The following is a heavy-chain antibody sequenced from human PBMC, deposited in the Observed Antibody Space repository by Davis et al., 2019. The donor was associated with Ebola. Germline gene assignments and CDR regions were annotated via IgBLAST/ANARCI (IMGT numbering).Heavy chain of an antibody. Sequence: GESLKISCAASGFSFSNYGMQWVRQAPGKGLEWVAFISYEGSVEYYADSVKGRFTTSRDNSKNTLTLQMTSLGAEDTAVYYCAKVKYYGSGTLSDRGYFDYWGQGTLVTVSS. D-gene: IGHD3-10*01. CDR3: AKVKYYGSGTLSDRGYFDY. J-gene: IGHJ4*02. CDR2: ISYEGSVE. CDR1: GFSFSNYG. V-gene: IGHV3-30*18.